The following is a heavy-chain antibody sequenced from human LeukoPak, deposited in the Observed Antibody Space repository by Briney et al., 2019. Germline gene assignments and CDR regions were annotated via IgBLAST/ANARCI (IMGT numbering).Heavy chain of an antibody. D-gene: IGHD6-19*01. CDR1: GFTFSSYA. CDR2: ITGSGGYT. V-gene: IGHV3-23*01. J-gene: IGHJ5*02. CDR3: AKVGVAGGYYWFDP. Sequence: GGSPRLSCAASGFTFSSYAVSWVRQAPGKGLEWVSAITGSGGYTYYADSVKGRFTISRDNSKNTLYLQMNSLRAEDTAIYYCAKVGVAGGYYWFDPWGQGTLVTVSS.